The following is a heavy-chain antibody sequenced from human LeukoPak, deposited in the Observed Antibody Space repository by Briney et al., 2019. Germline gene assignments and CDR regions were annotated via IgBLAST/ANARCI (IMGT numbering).Heavy chain of an antibody. D-gene: IGHD2-15*01. V-gene: IGHV1-69*05. Sequence: SVKVSCKASGGTFSSYAISWVRQAPGQGLEWMGGIIPILGTANYAQKFQGRVTITTDESTSTAYMELSSLRSEDTAVYYCARAIEAGCSGGSCYSYYYYMDVWGKGTTVTVSS. CDR3: ARAIEAGCSGGSCYSYYYYMDV. J-gene: IGHJ6*03. CDR2: IIPILGTA. CDR1: GGTFSSYA.